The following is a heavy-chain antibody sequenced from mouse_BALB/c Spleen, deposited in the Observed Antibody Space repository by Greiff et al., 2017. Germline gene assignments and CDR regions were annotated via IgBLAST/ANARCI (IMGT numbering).Heavy chain of an antibody. J-gene: IGHJ3*01. CDR2: IYPGGGYT. CDR3: ARRNDYDDGAWFAY. CDR1: GYTFTNYW. V-gene: IGHV1-63*02. D-gene: IGHD2-4*01. Sequence: QVQLQQSGAELVRPGTSVKISCKASGYTFTNYWLGWVKQRPGHGLEWIGDIYPGGGYTNYNEKFKGKATLTADTSSSTAYMQLSSLTSEDSAVYFCARRNDYDDGAWFAYWGQGTLVTVSA.